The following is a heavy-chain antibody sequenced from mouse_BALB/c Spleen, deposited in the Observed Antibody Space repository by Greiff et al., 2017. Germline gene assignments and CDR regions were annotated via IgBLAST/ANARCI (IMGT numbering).Heavy chain of an antibody. CDR1: GYTFTSYY. J-gene: IGHJ4*01. CDR3: TRSTATDSYAMDY. D-gene: IGHD1-2*01. Sequence: QVQLQQSGAELVKPGASVKLSCKASGYTFTSYYMYWVKQRPGQGLEWIGEINPSNGGTNFNEKFKSKATLTVDKSSSTAYMQLSSLTSEDSAVYYCTRSTATDSYAMDYWGQGTSVTVSS. CDR2: INPSNGGT. V-gene: IGHV1S81*02.